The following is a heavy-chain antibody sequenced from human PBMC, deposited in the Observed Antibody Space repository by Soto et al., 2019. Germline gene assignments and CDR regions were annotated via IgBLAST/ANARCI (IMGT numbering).Heavy chain of an antibody. CDR2: ISGSGGST. CDR1: GFTFVSYA. Sequence: WGSLRLSCAASGFTFVSYAISCVRHSALKWLEWVSAISGSGGSTYYADSVKGRFTISRDNSKDTLYLQMNSLRAEDTAVYFCANYLTAVGATSPFEYWGQGTPVTVSS. D-gene: IGHD1-26*01. CDR3: ANYLTAVGATSPFEY. V-gene: IGHV3-23*01. J-gene: IGHJ4*02.